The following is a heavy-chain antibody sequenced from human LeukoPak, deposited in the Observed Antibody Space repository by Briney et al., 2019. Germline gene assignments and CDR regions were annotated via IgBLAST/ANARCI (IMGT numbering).Heavy chain of an antibody. CDR3: ARGRQHYYMDV. J-gene: IGHJ6*03. CDR2: IIPIFGTA. Sequence: AASVKVSCKASGGTFSSYAISWVRQAPGQGLVWMGGIIPIFGTANYAQKFQGRVTITADESTSTAYMELSSLRSEDTAVYYCARGRQHYYMDVWGKGTTVTVSS. D-gene: IGHD1-1*01. CDR1: GGTFSSYA. V-gene: IGHV1-69*13.